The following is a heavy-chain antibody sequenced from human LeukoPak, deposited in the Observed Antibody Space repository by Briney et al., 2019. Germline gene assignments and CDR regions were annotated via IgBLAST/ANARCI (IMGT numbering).Heavy chain of an antibody. Sequence: GGSLRLSCAASEFTFSNYYMSCIRQAPGKGLEWVSYISSSSSYTNYADSVKGRFTISRDNAKNSLYLQMNSLRAEDTAVYYCARGPIVGAARLDYWGQGTLVTVSS. CDR2: ISSSSSYT. CDR1: EFTFSNYY. CDR3: ARGPIVGAARLDY. D-gene: IGHD1-26*01. J-gene: IGHJ4*02. V-gene: IGHV3-11*06.